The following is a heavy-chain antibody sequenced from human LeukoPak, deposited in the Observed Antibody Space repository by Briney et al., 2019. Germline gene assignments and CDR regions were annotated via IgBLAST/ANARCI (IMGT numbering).Heavy chain of an antibody. Sequence: PGGSLRLSCAASGFTFSSYGMHWVRQAPGKGLEWVAFIRYDGSNKYYADSVKGRFTISRDNSKNTLYLQRNSLRAEDTAVYYCAKDDYYDTSGYRDWGQGTLVTVSS. J-gene: IGHJ4*02. V-gene: IGHV3-30*02. D-gene: IGHD3-22*01. CDR2: IRYDGSNK. CDR3: AKDDYYDTSGYRD. CDR1: GFTFSSYG.